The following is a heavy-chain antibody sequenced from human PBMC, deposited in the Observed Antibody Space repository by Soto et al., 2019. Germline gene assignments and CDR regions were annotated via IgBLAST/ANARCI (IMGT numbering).Heavy chain of an antibody. CDR1: ADSEFTFGAVY. J-gene: IGHJ4*02. CDR2: SRNRVNTFST. CDR3: PRVDPRAQGPDD. V-gene: IGHV3-72*01. Sequence: GGSLRLSCAVSADSEFTFGAVYMDWVRQAPGKGLEWVGRSRNRVNTFSTAYSASVEGRFTISREDSRNMLFLQMNRLKTEDTVVYYCPRVDPRAQGPDDWGRGRLVTVSS. D-gene: IGHD1-26*01.